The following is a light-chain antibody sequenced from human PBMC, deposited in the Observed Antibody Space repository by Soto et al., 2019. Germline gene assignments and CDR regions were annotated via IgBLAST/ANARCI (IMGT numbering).Light chain of an antibody. CDR1: QTVCRGC. CDR3: KQRISWPLT. J-gene: IGKJ4*01. CDR2: GVY. V-gene: IGKV3D-20*02. Sequence: TQSPGTLSLSTGERATISCRASQTVCRGCLAWYQQKSGQAPRLLIFGVYNRATGIPDRFSGSGSGTDFTLTISRLEPEDFAVYYCKQRISWPLTFGGGTKVDIK.